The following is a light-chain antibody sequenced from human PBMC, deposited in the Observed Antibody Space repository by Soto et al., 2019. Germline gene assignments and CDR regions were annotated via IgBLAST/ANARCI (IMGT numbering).Light chain of an antibody. V-gene: IGKV4-1*01. CDR1: QSVLYSSNNKND. CDR3: QQYYSTPWT. Sequence: DIVMTQSPDSLAVSLGERATINYKSSQSVLYSSNNKNDLAWYQQKPGQPPKLLIYWASTRESGVPDRFSGSGSGPDFTLTISSLQAEDVAVYYCQQYYSTPWTFGQGTKVEIK. CDR2: WAS. J-gene: IGKJ1*01.